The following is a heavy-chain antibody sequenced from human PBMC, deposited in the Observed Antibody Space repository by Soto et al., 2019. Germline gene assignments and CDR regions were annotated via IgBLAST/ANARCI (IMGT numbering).Heavy chain of an antibody. CDR1: GFIFSSYG. Sequence: QVQLVESGGVVVQPGRSLRLSCAASGFIFSSYGMHWVRQAPGKGLEWVAVIWYDGSDKYYADSVKGRFTVSRDNSKNTLYLQMNSLRVEDTAVYYCARDHAVEVGTIYWGQGTLVPVSP. J-gene: IGHJ4*02. V-gene: IGHV3-33*01. CDR3: ARDHAVEVGTIY. CDR2: IWYDGSDK. D-gene: IGHD1-26*01.